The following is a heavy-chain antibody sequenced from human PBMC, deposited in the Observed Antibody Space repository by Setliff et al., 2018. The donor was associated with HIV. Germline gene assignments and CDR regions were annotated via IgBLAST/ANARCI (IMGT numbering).Heavy chain of an antibody. CDR3: ARGEDNYFYYMDV. CDR1: GGSISSGDYY. J-gene: IGHJ6*03. V-gene: IGHV4-61*09. Sequence: TSETLSLTCTVSGGSISSGDYYWSWIRQPAGKRLEWIGHIYTSGSTKYNPSLKSRVTISVDTSKNHFSLKLASVTAADTAVYYCARGEDNYFYYMDVWGKGTTVTVSS. CDR2: IYTSGST.